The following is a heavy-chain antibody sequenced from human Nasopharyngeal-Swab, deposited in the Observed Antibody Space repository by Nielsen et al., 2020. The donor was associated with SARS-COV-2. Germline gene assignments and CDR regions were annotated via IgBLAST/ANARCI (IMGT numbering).Heavy chain of an antibody. Sequence: SETLSLTCTVSGGSISSYYWSGIRQPPGKGQEWIGYIYYSGSTNYNPSLKSRVTISVDTSKNQFSLKLSSVTAADTAVYYCARSEIAAGRPYYYYGMDVWGQGTTVTVSS. CDR2: IYYSGST. CDR1: GGSISSYY. V-gene: IGHV4-59*01. CDR3: ARSEIAAGRPYYYYGMDV. J-gene: IGHJ6*02. D-gene: IGHD6-13*01.